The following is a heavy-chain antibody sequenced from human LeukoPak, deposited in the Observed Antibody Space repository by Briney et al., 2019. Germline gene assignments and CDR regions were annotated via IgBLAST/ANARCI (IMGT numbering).Heavy chain of an antibody. D-gene: IGHD3-3*01. Sequence: SETLCLTCTVSGGSISSSSYYWGWIRQPPGKGLEWIGSIYYSGSTYYNPSLKSRVTISVDTSKNQFSLKLSSVTAADTAVYYCARCRYYDFWSGYLPFDYWGQGTLVTVSS. V-gene: IGHV4-39*07. J-gene: IGHJ4*02. CDR3: ARCRYYDFWSGYLPFDY. CDR1: GGSISSSSYY. CDR2: IYYSGST.